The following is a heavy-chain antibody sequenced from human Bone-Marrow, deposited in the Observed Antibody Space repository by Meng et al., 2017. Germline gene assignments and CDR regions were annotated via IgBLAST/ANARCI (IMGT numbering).Heavy chain of an antibody. Sequence: ASVKVSCKASGYTFTGYYMHWVRQAPGQGFEWMGRINPNSGGTNYAQKFQGRVTMTRDTSISTAYMELSRLRSDDTAVYYCARLRSSTRGWFDPWGQGTLVTVSS. CDR3: ARLRSSTRGWFDP. CDR1: GYTFTGYY. CDR2: INPNSGGT. J-gene: IGHJ5*02. D-gene: IGHD2-2*01. V-gene: IGHV1-2*06.